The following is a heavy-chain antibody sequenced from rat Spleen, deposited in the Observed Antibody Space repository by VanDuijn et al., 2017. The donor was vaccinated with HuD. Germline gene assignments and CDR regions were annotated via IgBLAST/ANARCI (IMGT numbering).Heavy chain of an antibody. CDR1: GFSITTHY. CDR2: INYSGST. V-gene: IGHV3-1*01. J-gene: IGHJ1*01. Sequence: EVQLQESGPGLVKPSQSLSLTCSVTGFSITTHYWDWVRKFPGNKMEWLGYINYSGSTTYNPSLKSRLSITRYTSKNQFFLQLSSITTEDTATYYCAREGLTLDFWGPGTMVTVSS. CDR3: AREGLTLDF. D-gene: IGHD1-10*01.